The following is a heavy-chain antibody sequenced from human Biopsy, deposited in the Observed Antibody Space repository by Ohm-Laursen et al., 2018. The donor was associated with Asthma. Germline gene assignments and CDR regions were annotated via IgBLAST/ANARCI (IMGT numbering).Heavy chain of an antibody. CDR3: ARDVMEWYLPAFDF. D-gene: IGHD3-3*01. V-gene: IGHV3-30-3*01. CDR1: GFTFRSYA. Sequence: SLRLSCAASGFTFRSYAMHWVRQAPGKGLEWVAVGGSYYDGGLKYYADSVNGRFTVSRDDSKNTLYLQMNSPRPDDTAVYYCARDVMEWYLPAFDFWGQGTLATVSS. CDR2: GGSYYDGGLK. J-gene: IGHJ4*02.